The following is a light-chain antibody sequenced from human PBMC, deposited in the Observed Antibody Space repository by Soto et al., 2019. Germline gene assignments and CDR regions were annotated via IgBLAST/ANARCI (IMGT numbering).Light chain of an antibody. CDR1: QSISSY. Sequence: DIPMTQSPSSLSASVGDRVTITCRASQSISSYLNWYQQKPGKAPKLLIYAASSLQSGVPSRFSGSGSGTDFTLTISSLQPEDFATYYCQQSYSTSAVTFGGGTKVEIK. J-gene: IGKJ4*01. V-gene: IGKV1-39*01. CDR2: AAS. CDR3: QQSYSTSAVT.